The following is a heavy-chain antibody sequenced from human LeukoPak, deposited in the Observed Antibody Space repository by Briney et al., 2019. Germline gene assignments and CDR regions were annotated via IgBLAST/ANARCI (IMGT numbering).Heavy chain of an antibody. CDR3: TRPVAGHPD. CDR1: GGPFSNYY. J-gene: IGHJ4*02. D-gene: IGHD1-1*01. Sequence: SETLSLTCTVSGGPFSNYYWSWVRQPPRQGLEWIGEINHSGYTNYNPSLKSRVTMSIDTSKNQFSLKLTSVTAEDAGGYYCTRPVAGHPDWGQGTLVTVSS. V-gene: IGHV4-34*01. CDR2: INHSGYT.